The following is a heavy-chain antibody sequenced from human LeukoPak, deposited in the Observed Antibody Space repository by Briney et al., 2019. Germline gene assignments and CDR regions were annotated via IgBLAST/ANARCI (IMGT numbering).Heavy chain of an antibody. D-gene: IGHD2-15*01. J-gene: IGHJ6*03. CDR2: IYYSGST. Sequence: SETLSLTCTVSGGSISSYYWSWIRQPPGKGLEWIGSIYYSGSTYYNPSLKSRVTISVDTSKNQFSLKLSSVTAADTAVYYCARERDMVYYYYYYMDVWGKGTTVTVSS. V-gene: IGHV4-59*12. CDR1: GGSISSYY. CDR3: ARERDMVYYYYYYMDV.